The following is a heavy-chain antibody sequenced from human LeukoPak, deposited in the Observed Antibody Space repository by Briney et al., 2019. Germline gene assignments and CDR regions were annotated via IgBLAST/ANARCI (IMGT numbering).Heavy chain of an antibody. CDR3: ARDDGREYQLLLGPAHDKKYYYYGMDV. Sequence: SVKVSCKASGGTFSSYAISWVRQAPGQGLEWMGGIIPIFGTASYAQKFQGRVTITADESTSTAYMELSSLRSEDTAVYYRARDDGREYQLLLGPAHDKKYYYYGMDVWGQGTTVTVSS. CDR1: GGTFSSYA. D-gene: IGHD2-2*01. J-gene: IGHJ6*02. V-gene: IGHV1-69*13. CDR2: IIPIFGTA.